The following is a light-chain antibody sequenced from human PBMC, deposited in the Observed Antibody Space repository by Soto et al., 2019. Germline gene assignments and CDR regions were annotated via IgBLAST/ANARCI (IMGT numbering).Light chain of an antibody. CDR2: GAS. J-gene: IGKJ1*01. CDR1: QSVSSSY. V-gene: IGKV3-20*01. Sequence: EIVMTPSPVTLSVSPGDRATLSCRASQSVSSSYLAWYQQKPGQAPGLLIYGASSRATGIPDRFSGSGSGTDFTLTISRLEPEDFAVYYCQQYGRSPWTFGQGTKVDIK. CDR3: QQYGRSPWT.